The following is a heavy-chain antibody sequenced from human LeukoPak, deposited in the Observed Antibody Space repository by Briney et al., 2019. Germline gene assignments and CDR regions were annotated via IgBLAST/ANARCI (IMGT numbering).Heavy chain of an antibody. CDR1: GGSFSGYY. CDR2: INHSGRT. Sequence: PSATLSLTCAVYGGSFSGYYWSWIRQPPGKGLEWIGEINHSGRTNYNPSLKSRVTISLDTSKIQFSLKLSSVTAADTAVYYCARGAPPGIAAAGTKFAPWGQGTLVTVSS. V-gene: IGHV4-34*01. J-gene: IGHJ5*02. CDR3: ARGAPPGIAAAGTKFAP. D-gene: IGHD6-13*01.